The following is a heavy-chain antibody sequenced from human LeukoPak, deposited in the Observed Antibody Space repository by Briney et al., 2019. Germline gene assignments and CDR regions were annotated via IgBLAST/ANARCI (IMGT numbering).Heavy chain of an antibody. J-gene: IGHJ4*02. CDR2: IDPSNSYT. D-gene: IGHD5-12*01. CDR1: GYNFATYW. V-gene: IGHV5-10-1*01. Sequence: GESLKISCKDSGYNFATYWISWVRQLPGKGLEWMGRIDPSNSYTNYSPSFQGHVTISADKSINTAYLQWRSLKASDNAIYYCARLGGYDSYWGQGSLVTVSS. CDR3: ARLGGYDSY.